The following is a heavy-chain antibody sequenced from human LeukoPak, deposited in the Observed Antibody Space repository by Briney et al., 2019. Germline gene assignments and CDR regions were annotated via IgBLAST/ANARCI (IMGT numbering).Heavy chain of an antibody. J-gene: IGHJ4*02. Sequence: SETLSLTCTVSGGSISSYYWSWIRQPPGKGLEWIGYIYYSGSTNYNPSLKSRVTISVDTSKNQFSLKLSSVTAADTAVYYCARFYCSSTSYYTYYFDYWGQGTLVPVSS. CDR3: ARFYCSSTSYYTYYFDY. CDR1: GGSISSYY. V-gene: IGHV4-59*01. CDR2: IYYSGST. D-gene: IGHD2-2*02.